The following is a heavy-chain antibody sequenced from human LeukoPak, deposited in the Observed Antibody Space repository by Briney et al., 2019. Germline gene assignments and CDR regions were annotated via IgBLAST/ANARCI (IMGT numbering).Heavy chain of an antibody. J-gene: IGHJ6*03. D-gene: IGHD1-26*01. V-gene: IGHV3-20*01. CDR2: INWNGGST. CDR3: AREGLGGSFCYYYMDV. CDR1: GFTFADYG. Sequence: GGSLRLSCAASGFTFADYGMSWVRQAPGKGLEWVSGINWNGGSTGYADSVKGRFTISRDNAKNSLYLQMNSLRAEDTALYHCAREGLGGSFCYYYMDVWGKGTTVTVSS.